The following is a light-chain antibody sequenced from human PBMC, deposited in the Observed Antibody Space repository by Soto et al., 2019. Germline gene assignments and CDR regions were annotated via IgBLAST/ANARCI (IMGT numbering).Light chain of an antibody. CDR1: SSDVGGYNY. J-gene: IGLJ1*01. CDR3: GSWDSSLSAYV. Sequence: QSALTQPPSASGSPGQSVAISCTGTSSDVGGYNYVSWYQQHPGKAPKLMIYEVNKRPSGVPDRFSGSKSGTSATRGITGFQTGDEADYYCGSWDSSLSAYVFGTGTKVTVL. CDR2: EVN. V-gene: IGLV2-8*01.